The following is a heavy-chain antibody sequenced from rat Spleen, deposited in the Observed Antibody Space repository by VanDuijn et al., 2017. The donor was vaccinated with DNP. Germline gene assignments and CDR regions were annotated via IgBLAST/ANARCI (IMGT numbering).Heavy chain of an antibody. CDR2: ITDNGGAT. CDR3: ARRDYPVPAY. D-gene: IGHD1-4*01. J-gene: IGHJ3*01. Sequence: EVQLVESGGGLVQPGRSLQLSCVASGFTLSHYGMAWVRQAPTKGLEWVASITDNGGATFYRDSVRGRFTISRDNAKSTLYLQMDSLKAEDTATYYCARRDYPVPAYWGQGTLVTVSS. CDR1: GFTLSHYG. V-gene: IGHV5S13*01.